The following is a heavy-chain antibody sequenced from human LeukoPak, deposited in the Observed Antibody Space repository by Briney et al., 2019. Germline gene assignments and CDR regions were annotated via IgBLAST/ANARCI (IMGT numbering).Heavy chain of an antibody. J-gene: IGHJ4*02. D-gene: IGHD4-17*01. CDR1: GYTFSSYW. Sequence: GGSLRLSCAASGYTFSSYWMHWVRQAPGKGLECVSYISSSGSSIYYADSVKGRFTISRDNAKNSLYLQMNSLRVEDTAVYYCARNLGYGAATAFDFWGQGTLVTVSS. V-gene: IGHV3-48*04. CDR3: ARNLGYGAATAFDF. CDR2: ISSSGSSI.